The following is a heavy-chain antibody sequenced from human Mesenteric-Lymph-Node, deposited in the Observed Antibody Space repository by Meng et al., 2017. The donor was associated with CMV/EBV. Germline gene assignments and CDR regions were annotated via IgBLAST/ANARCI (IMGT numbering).Heavy chain of an antibody. J-gene: IGHJ4*02. Sequence: GESLKISCAASGFTFSSYGMHWVRQAPGKGLEWVAFIRYDGSNKYYADSVKGRFTISRDNSKNTLYLQMNSLRADDTAMYYCASIGGCGGDCYYDYWGRGTLVTVSS. CDR1: GFTFSSYG. CDR2: IRYDGSNK. D-gene: IGHD2-21*01. V-gene: IGHV3-30*02. CDR3: ASIGGCGGDCYYDY.